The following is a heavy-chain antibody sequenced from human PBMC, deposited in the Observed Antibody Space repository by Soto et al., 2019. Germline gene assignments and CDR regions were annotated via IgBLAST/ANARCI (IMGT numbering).Heavy chain of an antibody. Sequence: GESLKISGKGSGDSFTSYWIGWVRQMPGKGLEWMGIIYPGDSDTRYSPSFQGQVTISADKSISTAYLQWSSLKASDTAMYYCVRSSYSKPGYFHYWGQVTMVTVYS. V-gene: IGHV5-51*01. D-gene: IGHD4-4*01. J-gene: IGHJ4*02. CDR1: GDSFTSYW. CDR3: VRSSYSKPGYFHY. CDR2: IYPGDSDT.